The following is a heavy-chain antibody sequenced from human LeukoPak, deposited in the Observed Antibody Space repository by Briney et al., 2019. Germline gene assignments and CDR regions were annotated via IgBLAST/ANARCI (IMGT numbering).Heavy chain of an antibody. V-gene: IGHV3-21*01. D-gene: IGHD1-1*01. CDR1: GFTFSTYS. Sequence: GGSRRLSCAASGFTFSTYSTNCVRHAPGNGREWVSSISSSTSYIYYADSVKCRFTISRDNSKNSLYLQMNSLRAEDTAVYYCARDMEGPFDHWGQGTLVTVSS. CDR2: ISSSTSYI. J-gene: IGHJ4*02. CDR3: ARDMEGPFDH.